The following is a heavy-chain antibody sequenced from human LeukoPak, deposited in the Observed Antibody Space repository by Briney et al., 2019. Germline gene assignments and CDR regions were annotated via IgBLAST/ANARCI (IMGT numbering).Heavy chain of an antibody. Sequence: GGSLRLSCAASGFTFNSYAMNWVRQAPGKGLEWVSCLSGSGGSTYYADSVKGRFTISRDNSKNTLYMQMNSLRAEDTAVYYCAKGRGWFYGMDVWGQGTTVTVSS. CDR1: GFTFNSYA. V-gene: IGHV3-23*01. D-gene: IGHD2-15*01. CDR3: AKGRGWFYGMDV. CDR2: LSGSGGST. J-gene: IGHJ6*02.